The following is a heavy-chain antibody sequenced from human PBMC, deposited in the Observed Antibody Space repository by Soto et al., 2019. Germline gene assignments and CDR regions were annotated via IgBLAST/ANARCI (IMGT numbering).Heavy chain of an antibody. CDR3: AKSLLTPPKYSSSPNWLDP. J-gene: IGHJ5*02. Sequence: EVQLLESGGGLVQPGGSLRLSCAASGFTFSSYAMSWVRQAPGKGLEWVSAISGSGGSTYYADSVKGRFTISRDNSKNTLYLQMNSLRAEDTAVYYCAKSLLTPPKYSSSPNWLDPWGQGTLVTVSS. D-gene: IGHD6-6*01. CDR2: ISGSGGST. V-gene: IGHV3-23*01. CDR1: GFTFSSYA.